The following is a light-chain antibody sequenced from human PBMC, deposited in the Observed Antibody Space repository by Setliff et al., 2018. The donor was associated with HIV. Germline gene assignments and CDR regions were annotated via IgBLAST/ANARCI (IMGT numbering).Light chain of an antibody. CDR2: DVS. V-gene: IGLV2-14*03. CDR3: HSKRSSSTPYV. Sequence: QSALTQPASVSGSPGRSITISCTGNSSDVGGYNSVSWFQQHPGKAPKLLIYDVSDRPSGVSNRFSGSKSGNTVSLTISGLQAEDEADYYCHSKRSSSTPYVFGTGTKVTVL. J-gene: IGLJ1*01. CDR1: SSDVGGYNS.